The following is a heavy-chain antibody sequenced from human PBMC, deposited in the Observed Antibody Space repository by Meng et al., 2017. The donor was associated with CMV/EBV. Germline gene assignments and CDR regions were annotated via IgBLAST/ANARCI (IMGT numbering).Heavy chain of an antibody. Sequence: GVSLRLSSAASGFSFSSYSMNRVRQAPGKGLESVSSISRSSYIYYADSVKVRFTISRDNAKNSLYLQMNSLRAEDTALYYCARDRDTSLLPPDYWGQGTLVTVSS. CDR1: GFSFSSYS. V-gene: IGHV3-21*01. CDR3: ARDRDTSLLPPDY. CDR2: ISRSSYI. D-gene: IGHD2-15*01. J-gene: IGHJ4*02.